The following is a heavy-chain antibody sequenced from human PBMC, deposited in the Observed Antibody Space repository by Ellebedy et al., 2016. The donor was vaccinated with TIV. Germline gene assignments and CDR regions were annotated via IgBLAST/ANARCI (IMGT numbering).Heavy chain of an antibody. J-gene: IGHJ4*02. Sequence: MPSETLSLTCTVSGGSLNNYHWSWIRQPPGKGLEWIGYIYNSGSTSYNPTLKSRVTTSVDTSKNQFPLRLSFVTAADTAVYYCASTEYLGFWGYWGQGTLVTVSS. D-gene: IGHD3-16*01. CDR3: ASTEYLGFWGY. V-gene: IGHV4-59*12. CDR1: GGSLNNYH. CDR2: IYNSGST.